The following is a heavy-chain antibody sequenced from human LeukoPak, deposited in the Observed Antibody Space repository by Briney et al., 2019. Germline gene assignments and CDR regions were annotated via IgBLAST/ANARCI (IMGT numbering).Heavy chain of an antibody. J-gene: IGHJ6*02. Sequence: GRSQRLSCAASGFTFDDYAMHWVRQAPGKGLEWVSGISWNSGSIGYADSVKGRFTISRDNAKNSLYLQMNSLRAEDTALYYCAKSSYGDGMDVWGQGTTVTVSS. D-gene: IGHD4-17*01. V-gene: IGHV3-9*01. CDR3: AKSSYGDGMDV. CDR1: GFTFDDYA. CDR2: ISWNSGSI.